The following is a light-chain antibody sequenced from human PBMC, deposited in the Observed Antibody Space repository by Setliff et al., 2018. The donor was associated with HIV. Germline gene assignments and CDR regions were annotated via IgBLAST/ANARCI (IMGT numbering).Light chain of an antibody. V-gene: IGLV2-14*01. CDR2: EIN. CDR3: SSNTSSSPLYV. CDR1: SSDVGDFQS. Sequence: QSALTQPASVSGSPGQSITISCTGISSDVGDFQSVSWYQQHPGKAPKLMIYEINDRPSGVSNRFSGSKSGNTAPLTISRLQAEDEADYFCSSNTSSSPLYVFATGTKVTVL. J-gene: IGLJ1*01.